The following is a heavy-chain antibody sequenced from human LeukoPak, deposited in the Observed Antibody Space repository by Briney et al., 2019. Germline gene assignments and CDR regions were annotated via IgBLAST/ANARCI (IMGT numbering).Heavy chain of an antibody. CDR1: GFTFSSYG. Sequence: GGSLRLSCAASGFTFSSYGIHWVRQAPGKGLEWVAVISYDGSNKYYADSVKGRFTISRDNSKNTLYLQMNSLRAEDTAVYYCAKDSGEYYDVLTGQYYFDYWGQGTLVTVSS. D-gene: IGHD3-9*01. CDR3: AKDSGEYYDVLTGQYYFDY. CDR2: ISYDGSNK. V-gene: IGHV3-30*18. J-gene: IGHJ4*02.